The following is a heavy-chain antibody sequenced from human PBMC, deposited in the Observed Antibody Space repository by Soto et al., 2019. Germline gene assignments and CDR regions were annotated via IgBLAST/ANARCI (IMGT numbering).Heavy chain of an antibody. J-gene: IGHJ6*02. CDR1: GFTFSSYG. D-gene: IGHD6-6*01. CDR3: ARDQYSSSRYYYYGMDV. Sequence: GGSLRLSCAASGFTFSSYGMHWVRQAPGKGLEWVAVIWYDGSNKYYADSVKGRFTISRDNSKNTLYLQMNSLRAEDTAVYYCARDQYSSSRYYYYGMDVWGQGTTVTVSS. V-gene: IGHV3-33*01. CDR2: IWYDGSNK.